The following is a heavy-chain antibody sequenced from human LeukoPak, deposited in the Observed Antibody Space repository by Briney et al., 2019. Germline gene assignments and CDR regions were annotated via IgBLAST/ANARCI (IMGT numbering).Heavy chain of an antibody. CDR3: TRVGYIDEGIDY. V-gene: IGHV3-7*04. D-gene: IGHD5-24*01. CDR1: GFPLSSYW. CDR2: IKHDGSKK. Sequence: PGGSLRLSCAASGFPLSSYWMTWVRQAPGKGLEWVANIKHDGSKKSYVDSVKGRFTISRDNAKNSLYLQMNSLRAEDTAIYYCTRVGYIDEGIDYWGQGTLVTVSS. J-gene: IGHJ4*02.